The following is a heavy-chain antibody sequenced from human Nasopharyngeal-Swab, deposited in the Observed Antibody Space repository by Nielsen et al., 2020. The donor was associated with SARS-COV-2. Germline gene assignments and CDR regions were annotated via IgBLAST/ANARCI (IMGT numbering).Heavy chain of an antibody. CDR3: AGGKYSSSSWNY. CDR2: ISYDGSNK. CDR1: GFTFSSYG. D-gene: IGHD6-6*01. Sequence: GESLKISCAASGFTFSSYGMHWVRQAPGKGLEWVAVISYDGSNKYYADSVKGRFTISRDNSKNTLYLQMNSLRAEDTAVYYCAGGKYSSSSWNYWGQGTLVTVSS. J-gene: IGHJ4*02. V-gene: IGHV3-30*03.